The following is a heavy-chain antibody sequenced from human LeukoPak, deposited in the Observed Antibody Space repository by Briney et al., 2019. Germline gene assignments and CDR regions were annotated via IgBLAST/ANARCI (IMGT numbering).Heavy chain of an antibody. CDR3: ASSTPPTWIQLWVRYYYYGMDV. CDR1: GFTFSSYA. V-gene: IGHV3-30-3*01. Sequence: PGRSLRLSCAASGFTFSSYAMHWVRQAPGKGLEWVAVISYDGSNKYYADSVKGRFTISRDNSKNTLYLQMNSLRAEDTAVYYCASSTPPTWIQLWVRYYYYGMDVWGQGTTVTVSS. D-gene: IGHD5-18*01. CDR2: ISYDGSNK. J-gene: IGHJ6*02.